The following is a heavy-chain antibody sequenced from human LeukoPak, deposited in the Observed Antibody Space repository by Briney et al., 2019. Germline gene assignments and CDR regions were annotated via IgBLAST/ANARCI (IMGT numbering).Heavy chain of an antibody. D-gene: IGHD2-2*02. CDR1: GFTFSSYG. CDR3: AKDALNIVVVPAAIPDYGMDV. Sequence: GGSLRLSCAASGFTFSSYGMHWVGQAPGKGLEWVAVISYDGSNKYYADSVKGRFTISRDNSKNTLYLQMNSLRAEDTAVYYCAKDALNIVVVPAAIPDYGMDVWGQGTTVTVSS. V-gene: IGHV3-30*18. CDR2: ISYDGSNK. J-gene: IGHJ6*02.